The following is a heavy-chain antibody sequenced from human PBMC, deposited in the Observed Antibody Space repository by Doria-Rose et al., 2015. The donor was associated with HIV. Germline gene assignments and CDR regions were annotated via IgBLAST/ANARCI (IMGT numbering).Heavy chain of an antibody. J-gene: IGHJ4*02. CDR2: VFSDDER. CDR3: ARIKSSRWYHKYYFDF. Sequence: QVTLKESGPVLVKPTETLTLTCTVSGVSLSSPGMGVSWIRQPPRKALEWLANVFSDDERSYKTSLKSRLTISRCTSKSQVVLTMTDMDPVDTATYYCARIKSSRWYHKYYFDFWGQGTLVIVSA. D-gene: IGHD6-13*01. CDR1: GVSLSSPGMG. V-gene: IGHV2-26*01.